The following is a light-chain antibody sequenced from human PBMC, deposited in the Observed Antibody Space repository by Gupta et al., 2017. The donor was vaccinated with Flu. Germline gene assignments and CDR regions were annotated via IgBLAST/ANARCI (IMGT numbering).Light chain of an antibody. CDR2: GNN. J-gene: IGLJ2*01. CDR3: AAWDDGGGGPL. CDR1: NVGSDS. V-gene: IGLV1-44*01. Sequence: NVGSDSIDWYHQVPGMAPKLLIYGNNQRPAGVPDRFSDSRSGTSASLAISGLQPEDEGVYYCAAWDDGGGGPLFGGGT.